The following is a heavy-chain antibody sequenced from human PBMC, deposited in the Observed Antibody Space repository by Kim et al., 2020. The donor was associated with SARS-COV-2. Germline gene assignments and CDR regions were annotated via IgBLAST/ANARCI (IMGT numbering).Heavy chain of an antibody. D-gene: IGHD3-22*01. Sequence: SETLSLTCAVSGGSFSGYYWTWIRQPPGKGLEWIGEVSHSESANYYPSLKSRITLSLDTSKNQFPLKLSPVTAADTAVYYCARGLSSITMIVVVFTVGIYGMDAWGQGTTVTVSS. CDR2: VSHSESA. J-gene: IGHJ6*02. V-gene: IGHV4-34*01. CDR3: ARGLSSITMIVVVFTVGIYGMDA. CDR1: GGSFSGYY.